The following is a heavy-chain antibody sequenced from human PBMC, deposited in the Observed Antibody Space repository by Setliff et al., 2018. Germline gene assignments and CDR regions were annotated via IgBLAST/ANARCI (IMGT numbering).Heavy chain of an antibody. D-gene: IGHD3-22*01. CDR2: VHTSGGT. CDR1: GGSISSGNYY. CDR3: AHLPIYYSSGYYEDWYFDL. V-gene: IGHV4-61*09. J-gene: IGHJ2*01. Sequence: SETLSLTCTVSGGSISSGNYYWSWIRQSAGKGLEWIGHVHTSGGTDSNPYLKGRATISVDTSKNQFSLKLSSVTAADTAVYYCAHLPIYYSSGYYEDWYFDLWGRGTLVTVSS.